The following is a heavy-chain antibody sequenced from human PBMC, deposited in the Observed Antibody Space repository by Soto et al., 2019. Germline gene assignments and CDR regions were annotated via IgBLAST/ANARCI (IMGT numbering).Heavy chain of an antibody. D-gene: IGHD3-9*01. CDR2: INHSGST. CDR1: GGSFSGYY. CDR3: ARFDEVYYMDV. J-gene: IGHJ6*03. V-gene: IGHV4-34*01. Sequence: SETLSLTCAVYGGSFSGYYWSWIRQPPGKGLEWIGEINHSGSTNYNPSLKSRVTISVDTSKNQFSLKLSSVTAADTAVYYCARFDEVYYMDVWGKGTTVTVSS.